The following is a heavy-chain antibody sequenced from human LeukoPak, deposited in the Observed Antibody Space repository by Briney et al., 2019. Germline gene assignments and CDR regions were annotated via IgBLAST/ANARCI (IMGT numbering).Heavy chain of an antibody. Sequence: PGGSLRLSCVASGFTFSSYDFHWVRQVPGKGLEWVSAIANTGHIYLVSAKGRFTISRENAKNSLYLQMNSLRAGDTAVYYCSRGGDDGFDIWGQGTLVTVSS. CDR1: GFTFSSYD. J-gene: IGHJ5*02. CDR3: SRGGDDGFDI. CDR2: IANTGHI. D-gene: IGHD3-16*01. V-gene: IGHV3-13*01.